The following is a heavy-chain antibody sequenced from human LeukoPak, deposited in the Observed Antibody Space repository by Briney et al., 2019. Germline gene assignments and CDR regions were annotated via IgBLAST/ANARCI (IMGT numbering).Heavy chain of an antibody. CDR3: ARGGPLLYYYGSGRPQFDY. CDR2: IYHSGST. CDR1: GASISSGGYS. Sequence: SHTLSLTCAVSGASISSGGYSWTWLRQPPGKGLEWIGYIYHSGSTYYNPSLKSRVTISVDRSKNQFSLKLSSVTAADTAVYYCARGGPLLYYYGSGRPQFDYWGQGTLVTVSS. J-gene: IGHJ4*02. D-gene: IGHD3-10*01. V-gene: IGHV4-30-2*01.